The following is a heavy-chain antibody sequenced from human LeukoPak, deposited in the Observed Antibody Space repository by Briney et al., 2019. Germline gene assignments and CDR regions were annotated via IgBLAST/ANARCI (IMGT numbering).Heavy chain of an antibody. D-gene: IGHD3-10*01. CDR2: ISGSGGST. V-gene: IGHV3-23*01. CDR1: GFTFSSYA. CDR3: AKVDHYKHVLLWFGELSLFDY. J-gene: IGHJ4*02. Sequence: GGSLRLSCAASGFTFSSYAMSWVRQAPGKGLEWVSAISGSGGSTYYADSVKGRFTISRDNSKNTLYLQMNSLRAEDTAVYYCAKVDHYKHVLLWFGELSLFDYWGQGTLVTVSS.